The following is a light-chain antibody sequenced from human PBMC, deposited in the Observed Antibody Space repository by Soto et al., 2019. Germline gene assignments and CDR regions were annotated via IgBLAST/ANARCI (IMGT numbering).Light chain of an antibody. Sequence: QSALTQPPSASGSPGQSVTISCTGPSSDVGGYNYVSWYQQHPRKAPKLMIYEVSKRPSGVPDRFSGSKSGNTASLTVSGLQAEDESDYYCSSYAGRNNWVFCGGTKLTVL. CDR2: EVS. J-gene: IGLJ3*02. V-gene: IGLV2-8*01. CDR1: SSDVGGYNY. CDR3: SSYAGRNNWV.